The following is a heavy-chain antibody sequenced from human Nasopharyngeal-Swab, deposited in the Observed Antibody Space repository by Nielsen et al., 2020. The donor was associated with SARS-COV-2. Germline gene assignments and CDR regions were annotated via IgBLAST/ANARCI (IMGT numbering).Heavy chain of an antibody. CDR2: ISGDGGST. CDR3: ARETSDTGMYYFDS. D-gene: IGHD1-1*01. CDR1: GFTFDDYA. J-gene: IGHJ4*02. V-gene: IGHV3-43*02. Sequence: GESLKISCAASGFTFDDYAMHWVRQAPGKGLEWVSLISGDGGSTYYADSVKGRFTISRDNSKNSLYLQMNSLRAEDTAVYYCARETSDTGMYYFDSWGQGTLVAVSS.